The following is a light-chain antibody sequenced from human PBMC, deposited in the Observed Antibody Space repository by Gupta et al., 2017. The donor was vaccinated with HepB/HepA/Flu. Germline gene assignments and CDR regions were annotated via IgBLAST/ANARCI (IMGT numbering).Light chain of an antibody. CDR2: DAS. V-gene: IGKV3-11*01. J-gene: IGKJ1*01. Sequence: ELVLTQSPATLSLSPGDRATLSCRASQSVSSYLAWYQQKPGQAPRLLIYDASSRATGIPARFSGSGSGTDFTLTISSLEPEDFAVYYCQQRSNWPWTFGQGTKVEIK. CDR3: QQRSNWPWT. CDR1: QSVSSY.